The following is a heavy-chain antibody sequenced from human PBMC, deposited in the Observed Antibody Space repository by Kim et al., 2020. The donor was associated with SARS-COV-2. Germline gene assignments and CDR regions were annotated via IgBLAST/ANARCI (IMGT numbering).Heavy chain of an antibody. Sequence: TKYTQKFQGRVTITRDTSASTAYMELSSLRSEDTAVYYCARGGPGDAFDIWGQGTMVTVSS. CDR3: ARGGPGDAFDI. CDR2: T. J-gene: IGHJ3*02. V-gene: IGHV1-3*01. D-gene: IGHD3-10*01.